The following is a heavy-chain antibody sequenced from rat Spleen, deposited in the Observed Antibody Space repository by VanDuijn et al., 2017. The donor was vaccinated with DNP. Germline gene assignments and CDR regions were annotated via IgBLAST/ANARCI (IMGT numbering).Heavy chain of an antibody. D-gene: IGHD1-1*01. Sequence: EVQLVESGGGLVQPGRSLKLSCAASGFTFSDYNMAWVRQAPKKGLEWVATINDDGSSTYYRDSVKGRFTISRDNAKSTLYLQMDSLRSEDTATYYCARYNYYSPYYFDFWGPGTMVTVSS. CDR2: INDDGSST. CDR3: ARYNYYSPYYFDF. CDR1: GFTFSDYN. J-gene: IGHJ1*01. V-gene: IGHV5-7*01.